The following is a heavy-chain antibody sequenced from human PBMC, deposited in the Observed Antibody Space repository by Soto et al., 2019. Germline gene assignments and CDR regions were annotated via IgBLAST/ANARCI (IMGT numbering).Heavy chain of an antibody. V-gene: IGHV3-11*05. CDR3: ARLRHTGYLDY. Sequence: QVQLVESGGGLVKPGGSLRLSCVASGFTFSDHYMTWIRQAPGKGLEWLSYISTSSSYTNYADSVKGRFTISRDNAMNSLYLQMNSLRAEDTAVYYCARLRHTGYLDYWGQGTLVTVSS. J-gene: IGHJ4*02. CDR1: GFTFSDHY. CDR2: ISTSSSYT.